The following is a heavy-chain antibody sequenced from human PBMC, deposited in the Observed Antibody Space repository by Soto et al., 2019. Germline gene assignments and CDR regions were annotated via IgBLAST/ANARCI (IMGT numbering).Heavy chain of an antibody. CDR2: ISAGNGQT. CDR3: GRGSSSWENYYFYGLDV. CDR1: GYSFTNHG. D-gene: IGHD6-13*01. J-gene: IGHJ6*02. Sequence: ASVKVSCKASGYSFTNHGIHWVRQAPGQRPEWMGWISAGNGQTKYSQRFQGRVTITRDTSATTAHMYLRSLTSEGTGVNYCGRGSSSWENYYFYGLDVWGQGTTVTVSS. V-gene: IGHV1-3*01.